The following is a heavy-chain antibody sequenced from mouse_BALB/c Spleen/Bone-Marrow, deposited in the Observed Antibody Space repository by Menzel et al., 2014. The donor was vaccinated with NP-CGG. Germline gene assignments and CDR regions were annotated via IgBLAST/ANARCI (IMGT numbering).Heavy chain of an antibody. CDR2: ISYSGST. D-gene: IGHD2-14*01. Sequence: VQLKESGPGLVKPSQSLSLTCTVTGYSMTSDYAWNWIRQFPGNKLEWMGYISYSGSTSYNPSLKSRISITRDTSKNQFFLQLNSVTTEDTATYYCAYYRYDYYAMDYWGQGTSVTVSS. V-gene: IGHV3-2*02. CDR3: AYYRYDYYAMDY. J-gene: IGHJ4*01. CDR1: GYSMTSDYA.